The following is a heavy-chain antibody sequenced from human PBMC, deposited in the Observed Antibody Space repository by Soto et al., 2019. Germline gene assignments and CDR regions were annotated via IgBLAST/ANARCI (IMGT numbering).Heavy chain of an antibody. CDR2: INPSGGST. Sequence: APVKVSWEECGFALACSSRRWLQHAPEQGLEWLVIINPSGGSTTYAQKFQGRVTMTRDTSTSTVYMELSSLRSEDTAVYYCARDSRALLWFGELYPYGMDVWGQGTTVTVSS. CDR3: ARDSRALLWFGELYPYGMDV. CDR1: GFALACSS. J-gene: IGHJ6*02. D-gene: IGHD3-10*01. V-gene: IGHV1-46*01.